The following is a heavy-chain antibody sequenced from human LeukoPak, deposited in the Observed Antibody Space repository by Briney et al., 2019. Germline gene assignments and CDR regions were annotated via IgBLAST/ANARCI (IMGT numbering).Heavy chain of an antibody. CDR1: GGSFSTYY. V-gene: IGHV4-59*01. CDR2: IYYSGIT. CDR3: ARWEASRVAFDI. Sequence: SETLSLTCAVYGGSFSTYYWSWIRQPPGRGLEWIGYIYYSGITDYSPSLKSRVTISIDTSKKQFSLKLSSVTAADTAVYYCARWEASRVAFDIWGQGTLVTVSS. J-gene: IGHJ3*02. D-gene: IGHD1-26*01.